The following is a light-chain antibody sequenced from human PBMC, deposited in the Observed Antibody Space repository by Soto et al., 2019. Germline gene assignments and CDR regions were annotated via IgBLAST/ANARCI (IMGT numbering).Light chain of an antibody. CDR1: QSVTSSH. V-gene: IGKV3-20*01. J-gene: IGKJ2*01. CDR2: RAS. Sequence: EIVLTKSADTLSLSPGERATLSCSASQSVTSSHVAWYQQRPGQAPRLLIYRASNRATGIPDRFSGSGSGTDFTLTISRLEPEDSVVYYCQDYGSSPREVTFGQGTKLEI. CDR3: QDYGSSPREVT.